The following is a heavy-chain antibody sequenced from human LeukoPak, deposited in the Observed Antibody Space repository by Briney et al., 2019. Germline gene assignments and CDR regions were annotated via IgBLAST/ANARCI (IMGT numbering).Heavy chain of an antibody. V-gene: IGHV5-51*01. D-gene: IGHD2-8*01. CDR3: ARLLHDGYCTNGVCYYFDY. Sequence: KDGESLKISCKGSGCRFTSYWIGWVRQMPGKGLEWMGIIYPGDSDTRYSPSFQGQVTISADKSISTAYLQWSSLKASDTAMYYCARLLHDGYCTNGVCYYFDYWGQGTLVTVSS. CDR2: IYPGDSDT. CDR1: GCRFTSYW. J-gene: IGHJ4*02.